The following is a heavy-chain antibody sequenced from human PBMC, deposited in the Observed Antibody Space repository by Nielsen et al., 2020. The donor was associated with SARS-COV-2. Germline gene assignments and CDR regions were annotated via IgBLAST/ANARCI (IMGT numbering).Heavy chain of an antibody. CDR3: AKTGYDILTGSQPFDY. V-gene: IGHV3-9*01. CDR1: GFTFDDYA. CDR2: ISWNSGSI. Sequence: GGSLRLSCAASGFTFDDYAMHWVRQAPGKGLEWVSGISWNSGSIGYADSVKGRFTISRDNAKNSLYLQMNSLRAEDTALYYCAKTGYDILTGSQPFDYWGQGTLVTVSS. D-gene: IGHD3-9*01. J-gene: IGHJ4*02.